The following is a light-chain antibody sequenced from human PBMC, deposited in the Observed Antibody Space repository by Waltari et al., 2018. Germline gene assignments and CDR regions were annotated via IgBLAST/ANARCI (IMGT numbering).Light chain of an antibody. CDR1: ELEKKY. J-gene: IGLJ1*01. CDR3: QAWDSGVAGV. CDR2: QDV. V-gene: IGLV3-1*01. Sequence: SYDLTQSPSVSVSPGPTASITCSGDELEKKYVCWYQQKPGQSPVLVIYQDVRRPSGIPERFSGSNSGNTATLTISGTQPMDEADYYCQAWDSGVAGVFGTGTKVTVL.